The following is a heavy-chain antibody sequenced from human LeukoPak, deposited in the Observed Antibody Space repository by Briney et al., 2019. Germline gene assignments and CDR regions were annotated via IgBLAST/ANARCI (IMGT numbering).Heavy chain of an antibody. V-gene: IGHV3-74*01. Sequence: PGGSLRLSCAASGFTLSSYWMHWVRQAPGKGLVWVSRINSDGSSTSYADSVKGRFTISRDNAKNTLYPQMNSLRAEDTAVYYCARGWGQRITIFGVVTDAFDIWGQGTMVTVSS. D-gene: IGHD3-3*01. CDR2: INSDGSST. CDR1: GFTLSSYW. J-gene: IGHJ3*02. CDR3: ARGWGQRITIFGVVTDAFDI.